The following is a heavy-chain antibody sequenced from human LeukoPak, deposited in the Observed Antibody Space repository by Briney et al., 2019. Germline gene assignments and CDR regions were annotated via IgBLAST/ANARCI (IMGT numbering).Heavy chain of an antibody. CDR1: GFTFGDDA. D-gene: IGHD2-8*02. V-gene: IGHV3-49*04. Sequence: GGSLRLSCTASGFTFGDDAVSWVRQAPGKGLEWISFIRSKAYGGTTEYAASVKGRFTISRDDSKSIAYLQMNSLKIEDTAFYYCTRVHKTGGWYDYYYGMDVWGQGTTVTVSS. CDR3: TRVHKTGGWYDYYYGMDV. CDR2: IRSKAYGGTT. J-gene: IGHJ6*02.